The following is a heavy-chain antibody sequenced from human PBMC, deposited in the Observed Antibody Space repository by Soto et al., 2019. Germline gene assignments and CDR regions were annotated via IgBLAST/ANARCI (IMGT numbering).Heavy chain of an antibody. CDR3: AKVNNEEKRVGDSFDFDY. D-gene: IGHD1-26*01. CDR2: ISGSGGST. Sequence: EVQLLESGGGLVQPGGSLRLSCAASGFTFSSYAMSWVRQAPGKGLEWVSAISGSGGSTYYADSVKGRFTISRDNSKNTLYLQMNSLRAEDKAVYYGAKVNNEEKRVGDSFDFDYWGQGTLVTVSS. CDR1: GFTFSSYA. V-gene: IGHV3-23*01. J-gene: IGHJ4*02.